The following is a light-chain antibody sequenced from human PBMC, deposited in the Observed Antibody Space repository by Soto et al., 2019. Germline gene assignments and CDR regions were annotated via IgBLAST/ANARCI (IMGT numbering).Light chain of an antibody. CDR1: QSLVYSDGNTY. V-gene: IGKV2D-30*01. J-gene: IGKJ4*01. Sequence: DVVMTQSPLSLPVTLGQPASISCRSSQSLVYSDGNTYFNGFQQRPGQSPRRLIYKISNWDSGVPDRFVGSGSATDFTLKISRVEAEDVGVYFCMQGTPWLFFGGGTKVEIK. CDR3: MQGTPWLF. CDR2: KIS.